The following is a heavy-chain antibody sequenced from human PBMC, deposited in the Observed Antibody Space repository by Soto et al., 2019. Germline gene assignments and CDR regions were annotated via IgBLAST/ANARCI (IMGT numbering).Heavy chain of an antibody. Sequence: ASVKVSCKASGYTFINFFIQWVRQAPGQGLEWMGWINPSSGDTQYVEKFQDRVTMTRDASISTAHMELRRLTTDDTAVYYCARENACSGGSCHPDYWGQGTLVTVSS. D-gene: IGHD2-15*01. V-gene: IGHV1-2*02. CDR1: GYTFINFF. J-gene: IGHJ4*02. CDR3: ARENACSGGSCHPDY. CDR2: INPSSGDT.